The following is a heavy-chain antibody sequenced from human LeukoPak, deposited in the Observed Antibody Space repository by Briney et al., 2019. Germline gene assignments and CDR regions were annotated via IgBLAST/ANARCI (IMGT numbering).Heavy chain of an antibody. CDR1: GFTFSSYC. V-gene: IGHV3-7*01. CDR2: IKQDGSEK. D-gene: IGHD6-19*01. Sequence: GSLRLSCGASGFTFSSYCMSWVRQAPGKGLEWVANIKQDGSEKYYVASVEGRFTISRDNAKNSLYLQVNSLRAEDTAVYYCAREIEASSGRTWFAPWGQGTLVTVSS. J-gene: IGHJ5*02. CDR3: AREIEASSGRTWFAP.